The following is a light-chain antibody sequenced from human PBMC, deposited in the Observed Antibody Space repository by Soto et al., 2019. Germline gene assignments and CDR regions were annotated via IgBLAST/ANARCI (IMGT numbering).Light chain of an antibody. CDR2: AAS. J-gene: IGKJ1*01. Sequence: DIQMTQTPSSRSASVGDRVTITCRASQSISSYLNWYQQKPGKAPKLLIYAASSLQSGVPSRFSGSGSGTDFTLTISSLQPADFATYYCQQSYSTPWTFGQGTKVEIK. CDR1: QSISSY. V-gene: IGKV1-39*01. CDR3: QQSYSTPWT.